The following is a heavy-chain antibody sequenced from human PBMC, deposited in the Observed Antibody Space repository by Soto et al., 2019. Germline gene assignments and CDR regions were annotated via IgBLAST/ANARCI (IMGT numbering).Heavy chain of an antibody. CDR2: IYYSGST. D-gene: IGHD6-6*01. V-gene: IGHV4-59*08. CDR1: GGSISSYY. J-gene: IGHJ3*02. CDR3: ARRQAGQQLVRGAFDI. Sequence: SQTLSLTCTVSGGSISSYYWSWIRQPPGKGLEWIGYIYYSGSTNYNPSLKSRVTISVDTSKNQFSLKLSSVTAADTAVYYCARRQAGQQLVRGAFDIWGQGTMVTVSS.